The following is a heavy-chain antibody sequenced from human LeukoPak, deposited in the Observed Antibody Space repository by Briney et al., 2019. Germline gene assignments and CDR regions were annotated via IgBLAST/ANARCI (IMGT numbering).Heavy chain of an antibody. V-gene: IGHV1-18*04. J-gene: IGHJ4*02. CDR2: ISAYNGNT. CDR1: GYTFTSYG. CDR3: ARDLSQGIQLWFEGYFDY. Sequence: ASVKVSCKASGYTFTSYGISWVRQAPGQGLEWMGWISAYNGNTNYAQELQGRVTMTTDTSTSTAYMELRSLRSDDTAVYYCARDLSQGIQLWFEGYFDYWGQGTLVTVSS. D-gene: IGHD5-18*01.